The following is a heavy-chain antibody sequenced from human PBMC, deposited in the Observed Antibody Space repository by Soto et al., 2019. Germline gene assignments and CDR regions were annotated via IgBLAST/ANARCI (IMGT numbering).Heavy chain of an antibody. V-gene: IGHV4-31*03. CDR1: GGSISSGGYF. CDR2: IYYSGTT. Sequence: QVQLQESGPGLVKPSQTLSLTCTVSGGSISSGGYFWSWIRQHPGKGLEWVGYIYYSGTTYYSPSLKSRITISLDTSKNEFSLKLTSVTAADTAVYYCARSRYCIGGSCIFFNYWGQGTLVTVSS. J-gene: IGHJ4*02. CDR3: ARSRYCIGGSCIFFNY. D-gene: IGHD2-15*01.